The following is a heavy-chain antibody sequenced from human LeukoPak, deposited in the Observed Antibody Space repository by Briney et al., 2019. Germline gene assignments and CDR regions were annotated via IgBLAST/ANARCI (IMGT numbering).Heavy chain of an antibody. V-gene: IGHV3-30-3*01. J-gene: IGHJ4*02. D-gene: IGHD1-26*01. CDR1: GFTFISYD. CDR2: MSSDGSIK. Sequence: GGSLRLSCAASGFTFISYDIHWVRQAPGKGLQWVAVMSSDGSIKIYTDSVKGRFTISRDNSKNTLYLEMNSLRVGDTAVYYCARDLVSGAPDYFDSWGQGTLVTVSS. CDR3: ARDLVSGAPDYFDS.